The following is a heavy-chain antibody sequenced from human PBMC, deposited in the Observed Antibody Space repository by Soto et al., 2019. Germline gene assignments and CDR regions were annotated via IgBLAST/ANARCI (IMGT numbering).Heavy chain of an antibody. CDR3: ARLGYCSSTSCPLVYYYMDV. Sequence: SETLSLTCTVSGGSISSYYWSWIRQPPGRGLEWIGYIYYSGSTNYNPSLKSRVTISVDTSKDQFSLKLSSVTAADTAVYYCARLGYCSSTSCPLVYYYMDVWGKGTTVTVSS. CDR1: GGSISSYY. CDR2: IYYSGST. D-gene: IGHD2-2*01. V-gene: IGHV4-59*01. J-gene: IGHJ6*03.